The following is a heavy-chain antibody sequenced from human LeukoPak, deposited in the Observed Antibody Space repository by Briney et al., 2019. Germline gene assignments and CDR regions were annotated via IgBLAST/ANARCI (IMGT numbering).Heavy chain of an antibody. CDR2: INPNSGGT. V-gene: IGHV1-2*02. D-gene: IGHD6-19*01. CDR3: AGSGGGEPYSSGWPISP. J-gene: IGHJ5*02. Sequence: GASVKVSCKASGYTFTGYYMHWVRQAPGQGLEWMGWINPNSGGTNYAQKFQGRVTMTRDTSISKAYMELSRLRSDDTAVYYCAGSGGGEPYSSGWPISPWGQGTLVTVSS. CDR1: GYTFTGYY.